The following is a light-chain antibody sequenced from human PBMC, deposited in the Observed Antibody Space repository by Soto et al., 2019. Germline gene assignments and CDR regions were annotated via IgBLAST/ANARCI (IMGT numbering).Light chain of an antibody. V-gene: IGKV3-20*01. CDR1: QSVSSSY. Sequence: EIVLTQSPGPLSLSPGERATLSCRASQSVSSSYLACYQQKPGQAPRLLIYGASSRATGIPERFSGSGSGTAFTLTISRLEPEDFAVYYCQQYGSSLYTFGQGTKLEIK. J-gene: IGKJ2*01. CDR3: QQYGSSLYT. CDR2: GAS.